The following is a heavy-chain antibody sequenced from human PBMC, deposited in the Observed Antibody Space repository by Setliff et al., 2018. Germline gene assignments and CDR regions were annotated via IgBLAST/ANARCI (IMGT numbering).Heavy chain of an antibody. V-gene: IGHV4-59*01. CDR1: DGSLSTYY. CDR2: IHHSGKA. J-gene: IGHJ4*02. Sequence: PSETLSLTCTVSDGSLSTYYWSWIRQPPGKGLGWIVNIHHSGKAYYNPSLKSRVTMSVDSSKNQFSLKLSSVTAADTAVYYCARGGTYRYFDYWGQGALVTVSS. CDR3: ARGGTYRYFDY.